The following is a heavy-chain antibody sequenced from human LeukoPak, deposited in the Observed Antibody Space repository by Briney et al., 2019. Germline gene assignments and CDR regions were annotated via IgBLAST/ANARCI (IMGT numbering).Heavy chain of an antibody. D-gene: IGHD6-19*01. CDR2: INAGNGNT. V-gene: IGHV1-3*03. Sequence: ASVKVSCKASGYTFTSYAMHWVRQAPGQRLEWMGWINAGNGNTKYSQEFQGRVTITRDTSASTAYMELSSLRSEDMAVYYCARSEGYSSGWYSLFGKYFEGNWFDPWGQGTLVTVSS. J-gene: IGHJ5*02. CDR1: GYTFTSYA. CDR3: ARSEGYSSGWYSLFGKYFEGNWFDP.